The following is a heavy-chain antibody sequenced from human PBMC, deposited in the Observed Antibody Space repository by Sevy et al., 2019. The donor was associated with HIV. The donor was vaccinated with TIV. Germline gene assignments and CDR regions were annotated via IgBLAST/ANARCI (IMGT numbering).Heavy chain of an antibody. J-gene: IGHJ4*02. D-gene: IGHD6-19*01. V-gene: IGHV4-4*07. CDR2: IYTSGST. Sequence: SETLSLTCTVSGGSISSYYWSWIRQPAGKGLEWIGRIYTSGSTNYNPSLKSRVTMSVDTSKNQFSLKLSSVTAADTAVYYCARAIAVAGSLIFDYWGQGTLVTVSS. CDR1: GGSISSYY. CDR3: ARAIAVAGSLIFDY.